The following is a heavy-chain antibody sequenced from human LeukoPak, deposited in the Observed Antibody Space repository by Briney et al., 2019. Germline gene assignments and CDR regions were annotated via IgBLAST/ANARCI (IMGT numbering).Heavy chain of an antibody. CDR1: GFTFSSSW. CDR3: ARGGESVGIFDF. J-gene: IGHJ4*02. V-gene: IGHV3-74*01. D-gene: IGHD2-21*01. Sequence: VGSLRLSCAASGFTFSSSWIHWVRQAPGKGLVWVSRINSDGSTTNYADSVKGRFTISRDNAKITLYLQMNSLRAEDTAVYYCARGGESVGIFDFWGQGTLVTVSS. CDR2: INSDGSTT.